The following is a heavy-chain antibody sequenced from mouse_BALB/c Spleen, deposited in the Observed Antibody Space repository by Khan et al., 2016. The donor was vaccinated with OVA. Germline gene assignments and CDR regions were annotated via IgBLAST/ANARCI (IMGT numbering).Heavy chain of an antibody. CDR3: AREGVRGVAMDY. V-gene: IGHV1S56*01. D-gene: IGHD1-1*01. J-gene: IGHJ4*01. Sequence: VQLQESGPELVKPGASVKISCKASGYTFTAYDINWVKQRPGQGLEWIGWIYPGDGSTQYNEAFKGKATLTADRSSNTAYMQLSSLTSENSAVYFCAREGVRGVAMDYWGQGTSVAVSS. CDR1: GYTFTAYD. CDR2: IYPGDGST.